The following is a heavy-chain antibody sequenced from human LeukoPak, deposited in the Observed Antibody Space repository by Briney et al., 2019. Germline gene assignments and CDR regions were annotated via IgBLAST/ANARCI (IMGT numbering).Heavy chain of an antibody. V-gene: IGHV4-59*12. J-gene: IGHJ4*02. D-gene: IGHD3-22*01. Sequence: SETLSLTCTVSGGSISSYYWSWIRQPPGKGLEWIGYIYYSGSTNYNPSLKSRVTISVDTPKNQFSLKLSSVTAADTAVYYCARDYYYDSSGYWDYWGQGTLVTVSS. CDR2: IYYSGST. CDR1: GGSISSYY. CDR3: ARDYYYDSSGYWDY.